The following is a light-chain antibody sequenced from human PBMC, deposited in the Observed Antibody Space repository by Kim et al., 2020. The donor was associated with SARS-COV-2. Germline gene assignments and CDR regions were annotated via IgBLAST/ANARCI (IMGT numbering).Light chain of an antibody. J-gene: IGKJ1*01. CDR1: QDIRYD. CDR2: ASS. Sequence: AVQMTQSPSSLSASVGDRVTITCRASQDIRYDLGWYQQKEGKAPKPLIYASSTLQGGVPSRFSGSGSGTDFTLTISSLQPEDFATYFCLQDNKYPPTFGQVTKVDIK. V-gene: IGKV1-6*01. CDR3: LQDNKYPPT.